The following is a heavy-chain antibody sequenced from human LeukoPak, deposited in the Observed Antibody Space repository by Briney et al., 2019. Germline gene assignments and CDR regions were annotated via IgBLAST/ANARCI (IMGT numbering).Heavy chain of an antibody. D-gene: IGHD5-12*01. CDR3: ARATTP. V-gene: IGHV3-48*01. CDR2: ISSSGSTK. Sequence: GGSLRLSCGASGITFSSYSMNWVRQAPGKGLEWVSYISSSGSTKYYADSVKGRFTISRDNARNSLYLQMNSLRAEDTAVYYCARATTPWGQGTLVTVSS. CDR1: GITFSSYS. J-gene: IGHJ5*02.